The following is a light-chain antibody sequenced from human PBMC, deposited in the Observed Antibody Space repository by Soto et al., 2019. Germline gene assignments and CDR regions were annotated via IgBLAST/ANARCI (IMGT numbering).Light chain of an antibody. V-gene: IGLV2-23*01. CDR3: CSYAGSSTPYV. CDR2: EGS. J-gene: IGLJ1*01. Sequence: QSALTQPASVSGSPGQSITISCTGTSTDVGSYTLVSWYQQHPGKAPKLMIYEGSKRPSGVSNRFSGSKSGNTASLTISGLQAEDEADYYCCSYAGSSTPYVFGTGTKLPVL. CDR1: STDVGSYTL.